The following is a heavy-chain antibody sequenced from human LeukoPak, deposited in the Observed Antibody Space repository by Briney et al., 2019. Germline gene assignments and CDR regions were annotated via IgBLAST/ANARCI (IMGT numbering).Heavy chain of an antibody. CDR3: ARDGDYYGSGSPYYFDY. CDR1: GGTFSSYA. J-gene: IGHJ4*02. D-gene: IGHD3-10*01. V-gene: IGHV1-69*13. CDR2: IIPIFGTA. Sequence: ASVKVSCKASGGTFSSYAISWVRQAPGQGLEWMGGIIPIFGTANYAQKFQGRVTITADESTSTAYMELSSLRSEDTAVYYCARDGDYYGSGSPYYFDYWGQGTLVTVSS.